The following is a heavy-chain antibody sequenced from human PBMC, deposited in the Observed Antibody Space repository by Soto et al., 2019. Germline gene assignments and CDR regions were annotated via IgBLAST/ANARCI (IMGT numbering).Heavy chain of an antibody. CDR3: ASFPWDGDYYYGMSF. CDR2: IWYDGSNK. V-gene: IGHV3-33*01. D-gene: IGHD1-26*01. Sequence: GGSLRLSCAASGFTFSRYGMHWVRQAPGKGLEWVAVIWYDGSNKYYADSVKGRFTISRDNSKNTLYLQMNSLRAEDTAVYYCASFPWDGDYYYGMSFWAQGSTDPVSS. J-gene: IGHJ6*02. CDR1: GFTFSRYG.